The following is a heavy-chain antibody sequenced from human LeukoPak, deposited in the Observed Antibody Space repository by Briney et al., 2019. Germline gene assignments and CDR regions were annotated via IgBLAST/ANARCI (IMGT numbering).Heavy chain of an antibody. CDR1: GGSVNTYY. J-gene: IGHJ5*02. Sequence: SETLSLTCSVSGGSVNTYYWTWIRQPPGKGLEWIGCFYYSGSTKYNPSLDSRATISVDTSQNQVSLKLTSVTAADTAVYYCATELNGGEGYNWFAPWGQGTLVTVSS. CDR2: FYYSGST. V-gene: IGHV4-59*02. CDR3: ATELNGGEGYNWFAP. D-gene: IGHD2-21*01.